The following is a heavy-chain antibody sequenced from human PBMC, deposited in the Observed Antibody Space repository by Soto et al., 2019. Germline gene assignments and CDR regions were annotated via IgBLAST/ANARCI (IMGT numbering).Heavy chain of an antibody. CDR3: TKIWDYCSSTSCYDYYYYYMDV. CDR1: GFTFSSYA. D-gene: IGHD2-2*01. Sequence: GGSLRLSCAASGFTFSSYAMSWVRQAPGKGLEWVSAISGSGGSTYYADSVKGRFTISRDNSKNTLYRQMNSLGAEDTAVYYCTKIWDYCSSTSCYDYYYYYMDVWGKGTTVTVSS. CDR2: ISGSGGST. V-gene: IGHV3-23*01. J-gene: IGHJ6*03.